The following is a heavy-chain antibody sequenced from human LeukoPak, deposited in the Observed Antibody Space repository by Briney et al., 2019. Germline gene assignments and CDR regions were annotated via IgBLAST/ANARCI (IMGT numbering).Heavy chain of an antibody. CDR1: GFTFSSYG. CDR2: IRYDGSNK. J-gene: IGHJ4*02. D-gene: IGHD5-24*01. V-gene: IGHV3-30*02. Sequence: GGSLRLSCAASGFTFSSYGMHWVRQVPGKGLEWVAFIRYDGSNKYYADSVKGRFTISRDNSKNTLYPQMNSLRAEDTAVYYCASRRDGYSYYFDYWGQGTLVTVSS. CDR3: ASRRDGYSYYFDY.